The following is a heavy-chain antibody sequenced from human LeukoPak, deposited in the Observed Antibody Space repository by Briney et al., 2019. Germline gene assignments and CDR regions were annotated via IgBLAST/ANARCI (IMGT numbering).Heavy chain of an antibody. CDR3: ARGASYSSGWYAVDY. CDR1: GFTFSSYA. CDR2: ISYDGSNK. V-gene: IGHV3-30-3*01. D-gene: IGHD6-19*01. J-gene: IGHJ4*02. Sequence: GRSLRLSCAASGFTFSSYAMHWVRQAPGKGLEWVAVISYDGSNKYYADSVKGRFTISRDNAKNSLYLQMNSLRAEDTAVYYCARGASYSSGWYAVDYWGQGTLVTVSS.